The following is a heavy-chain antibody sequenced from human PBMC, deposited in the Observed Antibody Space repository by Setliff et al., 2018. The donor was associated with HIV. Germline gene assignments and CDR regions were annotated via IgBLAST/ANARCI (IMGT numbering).Heavy chain of an antibody. CDR3: ARARGGCSGGSCPAHHYYYYMDV. CDR1: GGSISRGDYY. V-gene: IGHV4-61*09. CDR2: IYTSGSTSGST. D-gene: IGHD2-15*01. J-gene: IGHJ6*03. Sequence: SETLSLTCTVSGGSISRGDYYWNWIRQPAGKGLEWIGHIYTSGSTSGSTYYNPSLKSRVIISVDMSKNQFSLNLNSVTAADTAVYHCARARGGCSGGSCPAHHYYYYMDVWGKGTTVTVSS.